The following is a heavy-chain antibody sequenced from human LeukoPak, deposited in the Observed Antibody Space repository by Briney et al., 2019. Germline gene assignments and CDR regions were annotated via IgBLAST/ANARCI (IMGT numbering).Heavy chain of an antibody. CDR2: LSASGGNT. Sequence: SGGSLRLSCAASGFTFRNYAMTWLRQAPGKGLEWVSALSASGGNTFYADSVKGRFTISRDSSKNMLYLQMDSLRAEDTALYYCAQISVDTSRDRWPNSDSWGQGILVTVSS. D-gene: IGHD5-18*01. CDR1: GFTFRNYA. CDR3: AQISVDTSRDRWPNSDS. J-gene: IGHJ4*02. V-gene: IGHV3-23*01.